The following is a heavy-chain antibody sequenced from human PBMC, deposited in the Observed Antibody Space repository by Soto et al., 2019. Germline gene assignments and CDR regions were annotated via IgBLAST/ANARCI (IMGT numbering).Heavy chain of an antibody. CDR1: GFTFSSYS. CDR2: ISGSGGST. D-gene: IGHD3-10*01. J-gene: IGHJ5*02. V-gene: IGHV3-23*01. CDR3: AKDRSTYYLVPPFDP. Sequence: GGSLRLSCAASGFTFSSYSMSWVRQAPGKGLEWVSAISGSGGSTYYADSVKGRFTISRDNSKNTLYLQMNSLRAEDTAVYYCAKDRSTYYLVPPFDPWGQGTLVTVSS.